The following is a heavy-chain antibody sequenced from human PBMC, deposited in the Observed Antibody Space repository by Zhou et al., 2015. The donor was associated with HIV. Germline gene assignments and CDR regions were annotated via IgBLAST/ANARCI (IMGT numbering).Heavy chain of an antibody. CDR2: IIPIVNTA. Sequence: QVQLVQSGAEVKKPGSSVKVSCKASGGTFNSYAITWVRQAPGQGLEWMGGIIPIVNTANYAQKFQGRVTITADESTSAAYMELSSLRSEDTAVYYCARAPDYYDSSGYWGQGTLVTVSS. J-gene: IGHJ4*02. V-gene: IGHV1-69*12. CDR3: ARAPDYYDSSGY. D-gene: IGHD3-22*01. CDR1: GGTFNSYA.